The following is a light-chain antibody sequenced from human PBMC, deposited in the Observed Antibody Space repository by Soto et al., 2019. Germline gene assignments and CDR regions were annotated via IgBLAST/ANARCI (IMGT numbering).Light chain of an antibody. J-gene: IGKJ4*01. CDR1: QTIGTW. CDR3: QQYNDLST. V-gene: IGKV1-5*03. CDR2: KAS. Sequence: DIQMTQSPSTLSASLGDTFTITCRASQTIGTWLAWYQQKPAKAPKLLIYKASTLESGVPSRFSGSGSGTEFTLTISSLQADDFATYYCQQYNDLSTFGGGTKVDIK.